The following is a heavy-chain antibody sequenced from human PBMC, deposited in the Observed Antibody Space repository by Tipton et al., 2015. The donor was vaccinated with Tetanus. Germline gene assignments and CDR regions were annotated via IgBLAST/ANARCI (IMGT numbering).Heavy chain of an antibody. CDR3: ASRGYSGRRQIEDY. CDR2: IYHTGAA. D-gene: IGHD5-12*01. Sequence: TLSLTCTVSGDSLVRGGYYWTWIRHLPGKGLEWIGYIYHTGAAHYNPSLKSRVTLSVDMSKNQFFLKMISVTAADTAVYYCASRGYSGRRQIEDYWGQGTLVTVSS. J-gene: IGHJ4*02. V-gene: IGHV4-31*03. CDR1: GDSLVRGGYY.